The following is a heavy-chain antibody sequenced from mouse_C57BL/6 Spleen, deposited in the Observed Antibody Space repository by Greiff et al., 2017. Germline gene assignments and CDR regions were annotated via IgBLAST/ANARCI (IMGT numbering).Heavy chain of an antibody. V-gene: IGHV1-69*01. D-gene: IGHD2-5*01. J-gene: IGHJ4*01. Sequence: QVQLQQPGAELVMPGASVKLSCKASGYTFTSYWMHWVKQRPGQGLEWIGEIDPSDSYTNYNQKFKGKSTLTVDKSSSTAYMQLSSLTSEDSAVYYCARYYSNDYYAMDYWGQGTSVTVSS. CDR3: ARYYSNDYYAMDY. CDR1: GYTFTSYW. CDR2: IDPSDSYT.